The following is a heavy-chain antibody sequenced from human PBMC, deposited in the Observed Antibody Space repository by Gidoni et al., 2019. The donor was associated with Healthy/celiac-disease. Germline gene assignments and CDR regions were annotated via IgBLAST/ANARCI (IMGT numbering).Heavy chain of an antibody. V-gene: IGHV3-21*01. CDR3: ARDPAYDFWSGYPNNYYYYYMDV. CDR1: GFTFSSYS. Sequence: EVQLVESGGGLVKPGGSLRLSCAASGFTFSSYSMNWVRQAPGKGLEWVSSISSSSSYIYYADSVKGRFTISRDNAKNSLYLQMNSLRAEDTAVYYCARDPAYDFWSGYPNNYYYYYMDVWGKGTTVTVSS. D-gene: IGHD3-3*01. J-gene: IGHJ6*03. CDR2: ISSSSSYI.